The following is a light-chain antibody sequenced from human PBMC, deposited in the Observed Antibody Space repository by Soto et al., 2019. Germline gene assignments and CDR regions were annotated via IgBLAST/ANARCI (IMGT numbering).Light chain of an antibody. V-gene: IGKV3-20*01. CDR2: GAS. J-gene: IGKJ1*01. Sequence: EVVLTQSPGTLSLSPGERATLSCGASQSVTGNYLAWYQQKPGQAPRLLIFGASTRATVIPDRFSGSGSGTDFTLTISRLEPEDVAVYYCQHYYTSYTTFGQGTKVESK. CDR3: QHYYTSYTT. CDR1: QSVTGNY.